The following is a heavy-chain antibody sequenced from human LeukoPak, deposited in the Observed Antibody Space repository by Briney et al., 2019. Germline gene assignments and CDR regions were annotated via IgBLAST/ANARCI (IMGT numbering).Heavy chain of an antibody. CDR2: VKKDASEE. V-gene: IGHV3-7*03. J-gene: IGHJ3*02. Sequence: PGGSLRLSCAASGLIFSNNWMTWVRQAPGMGLEWVASVKKDASEEDYVDSVKGRFTISRDNAKNSLYLQMNSLRAEDTALYYCAKDINPGIYCSSTSCQVISAFDIWGQGTMVTVSS. CDR3: AKDINPGIYCSSTSCQVISAFDI. D-gene: IGHD2-2*01. CDR1: GLIFSNNW.